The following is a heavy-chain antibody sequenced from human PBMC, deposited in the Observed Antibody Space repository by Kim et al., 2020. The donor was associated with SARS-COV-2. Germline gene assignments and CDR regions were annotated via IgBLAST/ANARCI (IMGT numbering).Heavy chain of an antibody. V-gene: IGHV5-51*01. CDR3: ARHAGQGCTNGVCYSDYYGMDV. CDR2: IYPGDSDT. Sequence: GESLKISCKGSGYSFTSYWIGWVRQMPGKGLEWMGIIYPGDSDTRYSPSFQGQVTISADKSISTAYLQWSSLKASDTAMYYCARHAGQGCTNGVCYSDYYGMDVWGQGTTVTVSS. D-gene: IGHD2-8*01. CDR1: GYSFTSYW. J-gene: IGHJ6*02.